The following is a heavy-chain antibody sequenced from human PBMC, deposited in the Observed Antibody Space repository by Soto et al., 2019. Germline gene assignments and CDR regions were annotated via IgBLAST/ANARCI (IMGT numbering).Heavy chain of an antibody. V-gene: IGHV1-2*04. Sequence: GGTNYAQKFQGWVTMTRDTSISTAYMELSRLRSDDTAVYYCARGGMITFGGVIVIGWFDPWGQGTLVTVSS. CDR3: ARGGMITFGGVIVIGWFDP. CDR2: GGT. J-gene: IGHJ5*02. D-gene: IGHD3-16*02.